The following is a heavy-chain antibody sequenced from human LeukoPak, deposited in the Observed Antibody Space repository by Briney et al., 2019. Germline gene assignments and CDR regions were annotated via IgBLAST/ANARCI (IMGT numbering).Heavy chain of an antibody. J-gene: IGHJ4*02. CDR2: IYYSGST. CDR1: GGSISSYY. Sequence: PSETLSLTCTVSGGSISSYYWSWIRQPPGKGLEWIGYIYYSGSTNYNPSLKSRVTISVDTSKNQFSLKLSSVTAADTAVYYCARAVEEQLSIDYWGQGTLVTVSS. D-gene: IGHD6-13*01. CDR3: ARAVEEQLSIDY. V-gene: IGHV4-59*01.